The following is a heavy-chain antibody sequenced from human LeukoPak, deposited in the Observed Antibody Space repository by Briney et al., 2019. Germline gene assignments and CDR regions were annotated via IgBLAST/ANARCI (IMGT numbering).Heavy chain of an antibody. CDR3: ARGDVGMATIWAFDY. CDR1: GGSISTSNYY. V-gene: IGHV4-61*01. D-gene: IGHD5-24*01. J-gene: IGHJ4*02. CDR2: IYYSGST. Sequence: PSETLSLTCTVSGGSISTSNYYWSWIRQPPGKGLEWIGYIYYSGSTNYNPSLKSRVTISVDTSKNQFSLKLSSVTAADTAVYYCARGDVGMATIWAFDYWGQGTLVTVSS.